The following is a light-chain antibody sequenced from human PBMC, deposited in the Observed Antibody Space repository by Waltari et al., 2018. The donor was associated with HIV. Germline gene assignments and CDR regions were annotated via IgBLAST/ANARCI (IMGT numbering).Light chain of an antibody. V-gene: IGLV3-21*02. J-gene: IGLJ2*01. CDR2: DDS. CDR1: NIGSKS. CDR3: QVWDSSSDVV. Sequence: SYVLTQPPSVSVAPGQTARFTCGGNNIGSKSVHWYQQKPGQAPLLVLFDDSDRPSGLPDGFTCSNSGNTATLTISRVEAGDEAYYYCQVWDSSSDVVFGGGTKLTVL.